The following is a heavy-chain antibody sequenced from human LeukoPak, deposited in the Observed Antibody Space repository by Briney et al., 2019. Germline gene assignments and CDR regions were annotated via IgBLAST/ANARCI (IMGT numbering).Heavy chain of an antibody. CDR3: ARDYLSGSFPYGMDV. D-gene: IGHD1-26*01. Sequence: GGSLRLSCAASGFTFSDYYMSWIRQAPGKGLEWVSYISSSGSTIYYADSVKGRFTISRDNAKNSLYLQMNSLRAEDTAVYYCARDYLSGSFPYGMDVWGQGTTVIVSS. V-gene: IGHV3-11*01. CDR1: GFTFSDYY. CDR2: ISSSGSTI. J-gene: IGHJ6*02.